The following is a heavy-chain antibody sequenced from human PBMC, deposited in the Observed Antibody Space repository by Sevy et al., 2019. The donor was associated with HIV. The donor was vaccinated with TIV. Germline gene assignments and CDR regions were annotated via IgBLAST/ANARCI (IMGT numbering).Heavy chain of an antibody. CDR2: FDPEDGDPEDGKT. Sequence: ASVKVSCKVSGYTLAKFSIHWVRQAPGKGLEWMATFDPEDGDPEDGKTIYAQKFLGRVTMTEDTSTDSAYMELSSLRSDDTAFYYCATTQDYYDSSGYPFDYRGQGTLVTVSS. CDR1: GYTLAKFS. V-gene: IGHV1-24*01. CDR3: ATTQDYYDSSGYPFDY. J-gene: IGHJ4*02. D-gene: IGHD3-22*01.